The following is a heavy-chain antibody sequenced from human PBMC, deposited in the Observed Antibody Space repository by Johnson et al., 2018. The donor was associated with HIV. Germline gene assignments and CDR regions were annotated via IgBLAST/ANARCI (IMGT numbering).Heavy chain of an antibody. D-gene: IGHD2-15*01. V-gene: IGHV3-66*03. CDR3: ARVALVVYAFDI. CDR2: IYSGGGT. J-gene: IGHJ3*02. CDR1: GLTVSSSY. Sequence: VQLVESGGGLIQPGGSLRLSCAASGLTVSSSYMSWVRQAPGKGLEWVSVIYSGGGTYYVDSVKGRFTISRDNSENTLYVQMNSLRAEDTAVYYCARVALVVYAFDIWGQGTMVTVSS.